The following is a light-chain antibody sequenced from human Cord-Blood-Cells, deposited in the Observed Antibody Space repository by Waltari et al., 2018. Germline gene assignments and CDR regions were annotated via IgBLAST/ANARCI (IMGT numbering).Light chain of an antibody. V-gene: IGKV1-27*01. CDR1: QGISNY. Sequence: DIQMTQSPSSLSASVGDRVTITCRASQGISNYLAWYQQKPGKVPKLLIYAASTLKSGVPSRFSGSGSGTDFTLTISSLQPEDVATYYCQKYNSAPAFGGGTKVEIK. CDR3: QKYNSAPA. J-gene: IGKJ4*01. CDR2: AAS.